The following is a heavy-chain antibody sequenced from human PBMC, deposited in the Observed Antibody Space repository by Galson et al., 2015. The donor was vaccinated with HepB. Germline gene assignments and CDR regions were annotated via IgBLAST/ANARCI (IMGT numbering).Heavy chain of an antibody. CDR1: GFTFSSYG. D-gene: IGHD4-23*01. CDR3: ANLGHWGIPAPGLYGGSIDY. Sequence: SLRLSCAASGFTFSSYGMHWVRQAPGKGLEWVAVISYDGSKKYYADSVKGRFTISRDNSKNTLYLQMNSLRPEDTAVYYCANLGHWGIPAPGLYGGSIDYWGQGTLVTVSS. J-gene: IGHJ4*02. CDR2: ISYDGSKK. V-gene: IGHV3-30*18.